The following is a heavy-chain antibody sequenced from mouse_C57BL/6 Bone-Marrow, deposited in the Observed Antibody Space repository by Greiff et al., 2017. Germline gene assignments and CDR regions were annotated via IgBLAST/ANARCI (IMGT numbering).Heavy chain of an antibody. CDR2: IDPETGGT. CDR1: GYTFTDYE. V-gene: IGHV1-15*01. CDR3: TRHEITTGVGY. Sequence: QVQLQQSGAELVRPGASVTLSCKASGYTFTDYEMHWVKQTPVHGLEWIGAIDPETGGTAYNQKFKGKAILTADKSSSTAYMELRSLTSEDSAVYYCTRHEITTGVGYWGQGTTLTVSS. J-gene: IGHJ2*01. D-gene: IGHD1-1*01.